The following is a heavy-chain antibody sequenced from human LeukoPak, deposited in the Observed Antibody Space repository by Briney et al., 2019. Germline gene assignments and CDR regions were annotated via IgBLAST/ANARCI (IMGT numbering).Heavy chain of an antibody. CDR1: GYSFTTYW. J-gene: IGHJ4*02. Sequence: GESLKISCKASGYSFTTYWIGWVRQMPGKGLEWMGIIYPGDSDTRYSPSFQGQVTISADKSISTAYLQWSSLKASDTAMYYCARREVSGWHVLDYWGQGTLVTVSS. V-gene: IGHV5-51*01. CDR2: IYPGDSDT. CDR3: ARREVSGWHVLDY. D-gene: IGHD6-19*01.